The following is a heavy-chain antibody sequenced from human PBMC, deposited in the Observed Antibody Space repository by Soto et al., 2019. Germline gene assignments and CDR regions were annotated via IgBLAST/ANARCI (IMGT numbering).Heavy chain of an antibody. CDR2: ISSSSSYI. CDR1: GFTFSSYS. CDR3: ARDTTTDSSGYYYSPNHFDY. J-gene: IGHJ4*02. Sequence: GGSLRLSCAASGFTFSSYSMNWVRQAPGKGLEWVSSISSSSSYIYYADSVKGRFTISRDNAKNSLYLQMNSLRAEDTAVYYCARDTTTDSSGYYYSPNHFDYWGEGTLVTVSS. V-gene: IGHV3-21*01. D-gene: IGHD3-22*01.